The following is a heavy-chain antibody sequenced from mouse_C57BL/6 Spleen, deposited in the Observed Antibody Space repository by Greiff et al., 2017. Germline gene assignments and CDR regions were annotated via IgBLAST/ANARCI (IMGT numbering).Heavy chain of an antibody. V-gene: IGHV1-82*01. D-gene: IGHD1-1*01. J-gene: IGHJ2*01. Sequence: QLKQSGPELVKPGASVKISCKASGYAFSSSWMNWVKQRPGKGREWIGRIYPGDGDTNYNGKFKGKDTLTADKPSSTAYMQLSSLTSEDSAVYFCSRYYYGSPYFDYWGQGTTLTVSS. CDR1: GYAFSSSW. CDR2: IYPGDGDT. CDR3: SRYYYGSPYFDY.